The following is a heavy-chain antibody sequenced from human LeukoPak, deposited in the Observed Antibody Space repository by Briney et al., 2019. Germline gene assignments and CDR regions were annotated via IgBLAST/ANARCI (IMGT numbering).Heavy chain of an antibody. V-gene: IGHV1-46*01. CDR3: ASRRYSTATASNDVSQSVDY. J-gene: IGHJ4*02. Sequence: ASVKVSCEASGYTFTSYYMHWVRQAPGQGLEWMGIINPSGGSTSYAQKFQGRVTMTRDTSTSTVYMELSSLRSEDTAVYYCASRRYSTATASNDVSQSVDYWGQGTLVTVSS. D-gene: IGHD2-8*01. CDR1: GYTFTSYY. CDR2: INPSGGST.